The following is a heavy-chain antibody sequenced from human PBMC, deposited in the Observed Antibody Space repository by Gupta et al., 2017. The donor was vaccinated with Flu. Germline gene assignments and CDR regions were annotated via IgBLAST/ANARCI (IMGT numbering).Heavy chain of an antibody. Sequence: QVQLVQSGAEVKKPGASVKVSCKTSGYSFTDYYINWVRQAPGQGLEWLGWINPHSGGTNYAQKFQGRVTMTRDTSISTAYLDVSSLQSDDTAVYYCAKTGYCIESNCLGSTRRNRYYYGLDVWGQGTTVTVSS. CDR1: GYSFTDYY. CDR2: INPHSGGT. CDR3: AKTGYCIESNCLGSTRRNRYYYGLDV. D-gene: IGHD2-15*01. J-gene: IGHJ6*02. V-gene: IGHV1-2*02.